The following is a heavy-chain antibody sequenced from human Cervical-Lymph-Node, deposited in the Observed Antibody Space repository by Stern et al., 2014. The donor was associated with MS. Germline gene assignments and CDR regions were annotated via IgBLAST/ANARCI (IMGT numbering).Heavy chain of an antibody. CDR2: IIPIFGVT. CDR1: GDNFNNYA. J-gene: IGHJ4*02. D-gene: IGHD4-17*01. V-gene: IGHV1-69*17. CDR3: ARDGSYEDYGDYATSVFDH. Sequence: VQLVESGTEVKKPGSSVTISCKPSGDNFNNYAVNWVRQAPGQGLEWMGGIIPIFGVTTYAQKFRGRVTIKADKSLATASLQLNNLRSDDTAVYFCARDGSYEDYGDYATSVFDHWGQGTLVTVSS.